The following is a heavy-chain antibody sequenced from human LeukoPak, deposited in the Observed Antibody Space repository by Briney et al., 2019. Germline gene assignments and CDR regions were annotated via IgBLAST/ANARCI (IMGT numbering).Heavy chain of an antibody. Sequence: SETLSLICTVSGGSISSYYWSWIRQPAGKGLEWIGHMHSSGSTNYNPSIKSRVTMSLDTSKNQFSLKVDSVTAADTAMYYCAREAVHYGSGSHDYWGQGTLVAVSS. CDR1: GGSISSYY. CDR3: AREAVHYGSGSHDY. V-gene: IGHV4-4*07. CDR2: MHSSGST. J-gene: IGHJ4*02. D-gene: IGHD3-10*01.